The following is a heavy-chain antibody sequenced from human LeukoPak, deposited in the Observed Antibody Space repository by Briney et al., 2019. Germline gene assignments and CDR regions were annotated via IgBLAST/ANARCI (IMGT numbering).Heavy chain of an antibody. CDR1: GYTFTDYS. D-gene: IGHD6-13*01. J-gene: IGHJ4*02. V-gene: IGHV1-2*02. CDR3: ARDRGSNWWGGSAY. Sequence: ASVKVSCKTSGYTFTDYSVHWVRQGQAPGQGLEWMGWINPNGGVTNYAQNFQGRVTLTRDTSISTAYMEINRLTSDDTAVYYCARDRGSNWWGGSAYWGQGTLVTVSS. CDR2: INPNGGVT.